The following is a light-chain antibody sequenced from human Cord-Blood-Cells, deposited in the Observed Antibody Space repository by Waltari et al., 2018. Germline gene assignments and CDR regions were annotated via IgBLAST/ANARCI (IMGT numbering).Light chain of an antibody. Sequence: SYELTQPPSVSVSPGQTARITCSGDALPKQYAYWYQQKPGQAPVLVIYKDSERPSGIAERFSGSSSGTTVTMTISGVQAEDEADYDCQSADSSGTYWVFGGGTKLTVL. V-gene: IGLV3-25*03. J-gene: IGLJ3*02. CDR3: QSADSSGTYWV. CDR2: KDS. CDR1: ALPKQY.